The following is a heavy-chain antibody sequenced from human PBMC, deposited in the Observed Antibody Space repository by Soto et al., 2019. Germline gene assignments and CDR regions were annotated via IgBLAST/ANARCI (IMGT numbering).Heavy chain of an antibody. CDR2: INPSGGST. CDR1: GYTFTSYY. CDR3: AREPTRAIFGVVIPELIV. J-gene: IGHJ4*02. Sequence: QVQLVQSGAEVKKPGASVKVSCKASGYTFTSYYMHWVRQAPGQGLEWMGIINPSGGSTSYAQKFQGRVTMTRDTSTSTVYMELGSLRSEDTAVYYCAREPTRAIFGVVIPELIVWGQGTLVTVSS. D-gene: IGHD3-3*01. V-gene: IGHV1-46*01.